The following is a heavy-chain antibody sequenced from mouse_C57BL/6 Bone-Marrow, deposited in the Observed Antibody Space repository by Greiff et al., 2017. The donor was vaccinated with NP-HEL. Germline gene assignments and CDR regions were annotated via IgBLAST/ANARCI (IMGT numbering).Heavy chain of an antibody. CDR1: GFTFSSYA. CDR3: ARVDYGSSWSDWYFDV. Sequence: EVNLVESGGGLVKPGGSLKLSCAASGFTFSSYAMSWVRQTPEKRLAWVATISDGGSYTYYPDNVKGRFTISRDNAKNNLYLQMSHLKSEDTAMYYCARVDYGSSWSDWYFDVWGTGTTVTVSS. V-gene: IGHV5-4*03. CDR2: ISDGGSYT. J-gene: IGHJ1*03. D-gene: IGHD1-1*01.